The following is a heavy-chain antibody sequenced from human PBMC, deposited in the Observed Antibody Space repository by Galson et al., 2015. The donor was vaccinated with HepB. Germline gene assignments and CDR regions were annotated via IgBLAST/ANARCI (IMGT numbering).Heavy chain of an antibody. CDR3: AKLPNYGEPLDY. V-gene: IGHV3-23*01. J-gene: IGHJ4*02. Sequence: SLRLSCAASGFSFSSYAMRWGRQAPGKGLEWVSGITRSGDNTYYTDSVKGRFTISRDNSKNTLYLQMNNLRGDDTALYYCAKLPNYGEPLDYWGQGTLVTVSS. CDR2: ITRSGDNT. CDR1: GFSFSSYA. D-gene: IGHD4-17*01.